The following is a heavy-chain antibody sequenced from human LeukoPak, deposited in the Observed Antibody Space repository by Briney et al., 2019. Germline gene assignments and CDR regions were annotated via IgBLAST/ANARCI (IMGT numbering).Heavy chain of an antibody. CDR1: GDSISSYF. CDR2: TSTSGST. V-gene: IGHV4-4*07. D-gene: IGHD2/OR15-2a*01. CDR3: ARDKSSTTTDTLERFDI. J-gene: IGHJ3*02. Sequence: SETLSLTCTVSGDSISSYFWSWIRQPPGKGLEWIGRTSTSGSTNYNPSLRSRVTMSVDTSKNQFSLKLSSVTAADTAVYYCARDKSSTTTDTLERFDIWGQGTMVTVS.